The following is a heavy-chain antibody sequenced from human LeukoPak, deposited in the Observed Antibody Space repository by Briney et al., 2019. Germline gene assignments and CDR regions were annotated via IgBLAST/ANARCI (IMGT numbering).Heavy chain of an antibody. J-gene: IGHJ1*01. Sequence: SDTLSLTCSVSGGSISTYYWTWIRQPPGKGLDWIGYRYYSGSTTYNPSLKSRVTISVATSTSHFSLKLLPVTAADTAIYYCARVRGAFETDWGPGPLVTVSS. CDR2: RYYSGST. CDR3: ARVRGAFETD. CDR1: GGSISTYY. V-gene: IGHV4-59*07. D-gene: IGHD2-21*02.